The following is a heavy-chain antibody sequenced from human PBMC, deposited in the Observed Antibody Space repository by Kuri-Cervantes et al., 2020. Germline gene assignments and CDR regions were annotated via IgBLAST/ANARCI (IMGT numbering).Heavy chain of an antibody. Sequence: GGSLRLSCAASGFTFSSYGMHWVRQAPGKGLEWVAVISYDGSNKYYADSVKGRFTISRDNSKNTLYVQMNSLRAEDTAVYYCAREVDTNWFDPWGQGTRGTVSS. CDR2: ISYDGSNK. J-gene: IGHJ5*02. CDR1: GFTFSSYG. CDR3: AREVDTNWFDP. D-gene: IGHD3-9*01. V-gene: IGHV3-30*03.